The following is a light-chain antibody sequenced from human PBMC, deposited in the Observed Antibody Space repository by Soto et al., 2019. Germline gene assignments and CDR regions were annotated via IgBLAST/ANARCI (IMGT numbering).Light chain of an antibody. CDR1: HIISSNY. CDR3: QKYSASVLT. J-gene: IGKJ4*01. V-gene: IGKV3-20*01. Sequence: EVVLTQSPGTLSLSPGERATLSCRASHIISSNYLAWYQQKSGQPPRLLIFGASFRATGVPDRFSGGGSGTDFTLTISGLEPEDFEIYFCQKYSASVLTFGGGTKV. CDR2: GAS.